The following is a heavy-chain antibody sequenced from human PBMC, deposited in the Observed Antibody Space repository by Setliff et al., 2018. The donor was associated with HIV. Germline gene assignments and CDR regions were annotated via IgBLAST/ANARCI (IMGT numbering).Heavy chain of an antibody. CDR1: GYTFTNYD. Sequence: ASVKVSCKASGYTFTNYDISWVRQAPGQGLEWMGCISAHNGKTNYAQKFQDRVTMSTDTSTTTAFMELRSLISDDTAVYYCARGVPADGYAFDIWGQGTLVTVSS. CDR3: ARGVPADGYAFDI. V-gene: IGHV1-18*01. J-gene: IGHJ3*02. CDR2: ISAHNGKT. D-gene: IGHD6-13*01.